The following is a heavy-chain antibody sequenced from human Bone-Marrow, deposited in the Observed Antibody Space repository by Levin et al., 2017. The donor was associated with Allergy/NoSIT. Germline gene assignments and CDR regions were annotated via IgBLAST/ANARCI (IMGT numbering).Heavy chain of an antibody. CDR1: GVSISNSRNY. CDR2: VYRTGST. J-gene: IGHJ4*02. V-gene: IGHV4-39*01. CDR3: AIFPYTYYYDSVTLR. D-gene: IGHD3-10*01. Sequence: SQTLSLPCSVSGVSISNSRNYWVWIRQPPGKGLQWVASVYRTGSTYYNPSLESRLTTSADTSKNQFSLTLKSVTAADTAVYFCAIFPYTYYYDSVTLRWGQGTLDTVSS.